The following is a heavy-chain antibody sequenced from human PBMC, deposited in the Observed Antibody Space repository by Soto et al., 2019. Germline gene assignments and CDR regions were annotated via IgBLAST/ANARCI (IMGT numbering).Heavy chain of an antibody. CDR3: AKDGMGVAANTDDYYYYMDV. J-gene: IGHJ6*03. CDR2: ISGSGGST. V-gene: IGHV3-23*01. D-gene: IGHD2-15*01. Sequence: EVQLLESGGGLVQPGGSLRLSCAASGFTFSSYAMSWVRQAPGKGLEWVSAISGSGGSTYYAASVQGRFTISRDNSKNTLYLQMTSLRAEDTAVYYCAKDGMGVAANTDDYYYYMDVWGRGNTVTVSS. CDR1: GFTFSSYA.